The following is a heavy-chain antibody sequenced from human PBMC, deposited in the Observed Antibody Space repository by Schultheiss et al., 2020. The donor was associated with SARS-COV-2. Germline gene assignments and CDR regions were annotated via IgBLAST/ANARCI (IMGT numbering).Heavy chain of an antibody. Sequence: GGSLRLSCAASGFTFSSYAMSWVRQAPGKGLEWVSAISGSGGSTYYADSVKGRFTISRDNSKNTLYLQMNSLRAEDTAVYYCAREAYCSSTSCSNYFDYWGQGTLVTVSS. V-gene: IGHV3-23*01. D-gene: IGHD2-2*01. J-gene: IGHJ4*02. CDR3: AREAYCSSTSCSNYFDY. CDR1: GFTFSSYA. CDR2: ISGSGGST.